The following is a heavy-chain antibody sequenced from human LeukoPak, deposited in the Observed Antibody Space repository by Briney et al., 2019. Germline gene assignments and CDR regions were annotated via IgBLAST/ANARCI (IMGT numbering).Heavy chain of an antibody. V-gene: IGHV4-38-2*01. CDR1: GYSISGGYY. J-gene: IGHJ6*04. Sequence: PSETLSLTCAVSGYSISGGYYWGWIRQSPGKGLQWIGSIYHSGVTRYSPSLNSRVTMSVDTSKNQFSLKLSSVTAADTAVYYCARVTFMDVWGTGTTVTVSS. D-gene: IGHD4-11*01. CDR2: IYHSGVT. CDR3: ARVTFMDV.